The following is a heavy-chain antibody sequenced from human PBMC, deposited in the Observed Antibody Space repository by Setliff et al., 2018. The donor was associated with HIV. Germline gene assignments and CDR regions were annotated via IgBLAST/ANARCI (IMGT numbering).Heavy chain of an antibody. Sequence: GGSLRPSCAASGFTFSSDGMHWVRQAPGKGLEWVGFIRNDGNTTDYADSVKGRFTISRDNSKNTLYLQLNSLRAEDTAVYYCAKDLGRVDWFDPWGQGTLVTVSS. D-gene: IGHD1-26*01. CDR1: GFTFSSDG. CDR2: IRNDGNTT. V-gene: IGHV3-30*02. J-gene: IGHJ5*02. CDR3: AKDLGRVDWFDP.